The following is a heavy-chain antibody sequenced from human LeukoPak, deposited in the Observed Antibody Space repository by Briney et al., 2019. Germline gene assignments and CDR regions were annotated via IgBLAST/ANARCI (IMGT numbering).Heavy chain of an antibody. CDR3: ARDLGSGIDH. J-gene: IGHJ4*02. CDR1: GGSISSSNW. D-gene: IGHD6-19*01. CDR2: VYHSGAT. Sequence: SETLSLTCTVSGGSISSSNWWSWVRQPPGKGLEWIGEVYHSGATNYNPSLRSRVIISADRSSNQFSLRLNSVTAADTAVYYCARDLGSGIDHWGQGTLVTVSS. V-gene: IGHV4-4*02.